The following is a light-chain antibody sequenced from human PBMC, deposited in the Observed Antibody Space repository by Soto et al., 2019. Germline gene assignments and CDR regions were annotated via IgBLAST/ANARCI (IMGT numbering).Light chain of an antibody. CDR2: DVD. J-gene: IGLJ1*01. CDR1: SSDVGGYDS. V-gene: IGLV2-8*01. Sequence: QSALTQPPSASESPGQSVTISCSGTSSDVGGYDSVSWYQHHPGKVPKLIIFDVDKWPSGVPDRFSGFKSGNTASLTVSGLRAEDEADYYCSSYAGSNTFVFGTGTKVTVL. CDR3: SSYAGSNTFV.